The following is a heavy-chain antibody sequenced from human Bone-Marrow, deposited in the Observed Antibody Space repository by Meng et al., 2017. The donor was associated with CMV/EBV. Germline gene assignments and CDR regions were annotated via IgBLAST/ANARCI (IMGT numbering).Heavy chain of an antibody. CDR3: ARMPVYCSSTSCPNGMDV. CDR2: IDWDDDK. J-gene: IGHJ6*02. V-gene: IGHV2-70D*14. Sequence: SGPTLVKPTQTLTLTCTFSGFSLSTSGMRVSWIRQPPGNALEWLARIDWDDDKFYSTSLKTRLTISKDTSKNQVVLTMTNMDPVDTATYYCARMPVYCSSTSCPNGMDVWGQGTTVTVSS. CDR1: GFSLSTSGMR. D-gene: IGHD2-2*01.